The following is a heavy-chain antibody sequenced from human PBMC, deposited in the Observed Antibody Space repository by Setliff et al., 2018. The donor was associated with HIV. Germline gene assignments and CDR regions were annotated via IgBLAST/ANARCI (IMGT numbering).Heavy chain of an antibody. CDR2: MHPNTGAT. J-gene: IGHJ6*03. V-gene: IGHV1-2*02. Sequence: ASVKVSCKAAGYTFSDYNIHWMRQAPGQAFEWMGWMHPNTGATSYAQKFQGRVSMTRNTSISTAYMELSSLRSEDTAVYYCARGAWYTSGWYSSRYMDVWGKGTTVTVSS. CDR1: GYTFSDYN. CDR3: ARGAWYTSGWYSSRYMDV. D-gene: IGHD6-19*01.